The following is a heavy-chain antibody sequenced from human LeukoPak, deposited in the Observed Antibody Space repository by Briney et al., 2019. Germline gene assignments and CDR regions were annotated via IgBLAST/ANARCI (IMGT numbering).Heavy chain of an antibody. V-gene: IGHV4-61*05. D-gene: IGHD3-3*01. J-gene: IGHJ5*02. CDR1: GGSISSSSYY. Sequence: SETLSLTCTVSGGSISSSSYYWSWIRQPPGKGLEWIGYIYYSGSTNYNPSLKSRVTISVDTSKNQFSLKLSSVTAADTAVYYCARRRSGYYFEFDPWGQGTLVTVSS. CDR3: ARRRSGYYFEFDP. CDR2: IYYSGST.